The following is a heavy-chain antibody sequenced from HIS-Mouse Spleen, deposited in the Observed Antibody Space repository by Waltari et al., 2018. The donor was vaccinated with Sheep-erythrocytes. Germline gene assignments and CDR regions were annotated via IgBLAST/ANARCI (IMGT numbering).Heavy chain of an antibody. CDR1: GFTFSSDW. CDR2: INSDGSST. V-gene: IGHV3-74*01. Sequence: EVQLVESGGGLVQPGGSLRLSCAASGFTFSSDWMHWVRQAPGKGLVLVSRINSDGSSTSYVDSVKGRFTISRDNAKNTLYLQMNSLRAEDTAVYYCARVNSPTPEDYWGQGTLVTVSS. D-gene: IGHD1-26*01. J-gene: IGHJ4*02. CDR3: ARVNSPTPEDY.